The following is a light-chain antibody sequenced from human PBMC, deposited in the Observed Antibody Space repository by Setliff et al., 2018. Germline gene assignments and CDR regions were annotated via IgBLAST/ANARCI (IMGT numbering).Light chain of an antibody. Sequence: QSALTQPASVSGSPGQSITISCTGTSSDVGDYKYVSWYQQLPGKAPKLTIFEVSNRPSGIPNRFSGSKSGNTASLSISGLQAEDEADYYCSSYTSLSTRVFGTGTKVTVL. CDR3: SSYTSLSTRV. V-gene: IGLV2-14*01. CDR2: EVS. CDR1: SSDVGDYKY. J-gene: IGLJ1*01.